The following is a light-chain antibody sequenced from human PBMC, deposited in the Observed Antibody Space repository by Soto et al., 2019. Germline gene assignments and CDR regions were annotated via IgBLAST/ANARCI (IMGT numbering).Light chain of an antibody. Sequence: EIVMTQSPATLSVSPGASATLSCRASQSVSTNLAWYQQKPGQVPRVLIYGASTRATEIPARFSGSGSGTEFTLTIDSLQYEDVAVYYCQQYNNWTRTFGQGTKVDIK. J-gene: IGKJ1*01. CDR3: QQYNNWTRT. CDR2: GAS. CDR1: QSVSTN. V-gene: IGKV3-15*01.